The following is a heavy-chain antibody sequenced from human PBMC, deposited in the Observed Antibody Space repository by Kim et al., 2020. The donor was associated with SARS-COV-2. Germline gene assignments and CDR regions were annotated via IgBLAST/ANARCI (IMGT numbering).Heavy chain of an antibody. Sequence: SETLYLTCTVSGGSISSSSYYWGWIRQPPGKGLEWIGSIYYSGSTYYNPSLKSRVTISVDTSKNQFSLKLSSVTAADTAVYYCARLERSVFLVDYWGQGT. CDR3: ARLERSVFLVDY. J-gene: IGHJ4*02. V-gene: IGHV4-39*01. CDR1: GGSISSSSYY. D-gene: IGHD3-3*01. CDR2: IYYSGST.